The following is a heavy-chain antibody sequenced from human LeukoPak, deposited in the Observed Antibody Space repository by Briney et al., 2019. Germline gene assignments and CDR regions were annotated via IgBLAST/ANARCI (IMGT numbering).Heavy chain of an antibody. J-gene: IGHJ4*02. CDR2: IHYSGIS. CDR3: ARGQYSGSCFDN. CDR1: GGSIRSDNYY. Sequence: PSETLSLTCTVSGGSIRSDNYYWGWIRQSPGKGLEWIGSIHYSGISHFTPSLKSRATTSVDMSKNQFSLKLNSVTAADTAVYYCARGQYSGSCFDNWGQGSLVTVSS. V-gene: IGHV4-39*07. D-gene: IGHD1-26*01.